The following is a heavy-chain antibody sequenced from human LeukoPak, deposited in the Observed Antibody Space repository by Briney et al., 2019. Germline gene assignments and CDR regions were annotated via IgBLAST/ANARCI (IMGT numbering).Heavy chain of an antibody. J-gene: IGHJ4*02. Sequence: GESLKISCKGSGYRFTSYWIGWVRQMPGKGLEWMGIIYPGDSDTTYSPSFQGQVTISADKSISTAYLQWSSLKASDTATYYCARGEMRYCTGGSCYDYWGQGTLVSVSS. CDR2: IYPGDSDT. V-gene: IGHV5-51*01. CDR1: GYRFTSYW. D-gene: IGHD2-15*01. CDR3: ARGEMRYCTGGSCYDY.